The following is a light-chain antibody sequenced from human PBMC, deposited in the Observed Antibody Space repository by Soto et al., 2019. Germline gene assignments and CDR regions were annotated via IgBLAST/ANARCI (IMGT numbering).Light chain of an antibody. J-gene: IGKJ4*01. CDR1: QTISSY. CDR3: QKYNSGTLT. Sequence: DIQMTQSPSSLSASVGYRVTITCRASQTISSYLNWYQQKPGKAPKLLIYAASNLQSGVPSRFSGGVSGTDGSLTITGLKTEDCAIYYCQKYNSGTLTFGGGTKVDIK. CDR2: AAS. V-gene: IGKV1-39*01.